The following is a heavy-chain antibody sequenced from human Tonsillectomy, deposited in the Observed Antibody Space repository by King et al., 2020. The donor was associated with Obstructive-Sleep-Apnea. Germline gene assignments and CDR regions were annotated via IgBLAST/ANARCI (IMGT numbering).Heavy chain of an antibody. V-gene: IGHV3-15*01. CDR2: IKSKTDGGTT. CDR3: TTGCGGDCYSGGYYYGMDV. D-gene: IGHD2-21*02. Sequence: VQLVESGGGLVKPGGSLRLSCAASGFTFSNAWMSWVRQAPGKGLEWVGRIKSKTDGGTTDYAAPVKGRFTISRDDSKNTRYLQMNSLKTEDTAVYYCTTGCGGDCYSGGYYYGMDVWGQGTTVTVSS. CDR1: GFTFSNAW. J-gene: IGHJ6*02.